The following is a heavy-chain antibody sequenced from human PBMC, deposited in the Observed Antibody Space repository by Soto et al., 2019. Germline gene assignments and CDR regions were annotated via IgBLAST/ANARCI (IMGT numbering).Heavy chain of an antibody. D-gene: IGHD6-19*01. CDR1: GFTFRSSA. J-gene: IGHJ6*02. Sequence: AASVKVSCKASGFTFRSSAIQWLRQARGQRLEWIGWIVVGTGDTNCAQKFQERVTITADESTSTAYMELSSLRSEDTAVYYCARSGYGSGPLQDYYYYGMDVWGQGTTVTVSS. CDR3: ARSGYGSGPLQDYYYYGMDV. V-gene: IGHV1-58*02. CDR2: IVVGTGDT.